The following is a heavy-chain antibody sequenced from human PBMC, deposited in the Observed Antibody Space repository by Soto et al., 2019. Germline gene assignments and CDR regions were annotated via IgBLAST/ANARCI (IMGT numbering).Heavy chain of an antibody. CDR3: ATHGWLVPGIGSYWFDP. D-gene: IGHD6-19*01. CDR1: GDSITSHY. V-gene: IGHV4-59*11. CDR2: KYYSETT. J-gene: IGHJ5*02. Sequence: PSETLSLTCIVSGDSITSHYWSWIRQAPGKGLEWIAYKYYSETTYYNPSLKSRVTMSVDTSQNQLSLRLNSVTAAETAVYYCATHGWLVPGIGSYWFDPWGQGILVTVSS.